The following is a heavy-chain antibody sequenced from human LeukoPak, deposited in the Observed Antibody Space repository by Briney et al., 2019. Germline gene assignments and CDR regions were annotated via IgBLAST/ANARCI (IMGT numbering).Heavy chain of an antibody. J-gene: IGHJ2*01. V-gene: IGHV1-3*03. CDR1: GYTFTDYA. Sequence: ASVKVSCKASGYTFTDYALHWVRQAPGQSLEWMGWITTGRGETRYSQDFQRRITLTRDKSANTVYMDLSDLTSEDTAVYYCAGYGEYWDWYFDLWGRGTPVTVSP. CDR3: AGYGEYWDWYFDL. D-gene: IGHD4-17*01. CDR2: ITTGRGET.